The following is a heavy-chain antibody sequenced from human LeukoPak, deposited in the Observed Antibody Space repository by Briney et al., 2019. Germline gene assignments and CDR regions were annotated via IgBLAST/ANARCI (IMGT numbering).Heavy chain of an antibody. J-gene: IGHJ6*03. D-gene: IGHD2-2*01. CDR2: IYSGGST. CDR1: GFTVSSNY. V-gene: IGHV3-53*01. CDR3: ARRGCRSTSCYDYYYYMDV. Sequence: HPGGSLRLSCAASGFTVSSNYMSWVRQAPGKGLEWVSVIYSGGSTYYADSVKGRFTISRDNSKNTLYLQMNSLRAEDTAVYYCARRGCRSTSCYDYYYYMDVWGKGTTVTVSS.